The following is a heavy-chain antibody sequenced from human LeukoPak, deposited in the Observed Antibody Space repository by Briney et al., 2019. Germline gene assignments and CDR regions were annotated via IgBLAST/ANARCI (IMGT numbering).Heavy chain of an antibody. Sequence: GWSLRLSCAASGFTFRSYAMSWVRQAPGKGLEWVSGISGSVGSTYYADSVKGRFTISKDNSKNTLYLQMTSLRAEDTAVYYCAKNPHPVYYDSSGYYGFWGQGTLVTVSS. D-gene: IGHD3-22*01. J-gene: IGHJ4*02. CDR3: AKNPHPVYYDSSGYYGF. CDR2: ISGSVGST. V-gene: IGHV3-23*01. CDR1: GFTFRSYA.